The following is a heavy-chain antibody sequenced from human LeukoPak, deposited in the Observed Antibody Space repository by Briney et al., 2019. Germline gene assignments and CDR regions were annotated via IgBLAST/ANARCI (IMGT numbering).Heavy chain of an antibody. CDR2: INPSGGST. V-gene: IGHV1-46*01. D-gene: IGHD5-12*01. CDR1: GGTFSSYA. J-gene: IGHJ4*02. CDR3: AALGGYSGYDSDY. Sequence: ASVKVSCKASGGTFSSYAISWVRQAPGQGLEWMGIINPSGGSTSYAQKFQGRVTMTRDTSTSTVYMELSSLRSEDTAVYYCAALGGYSGYDSDYWGQGTLVTVSS.